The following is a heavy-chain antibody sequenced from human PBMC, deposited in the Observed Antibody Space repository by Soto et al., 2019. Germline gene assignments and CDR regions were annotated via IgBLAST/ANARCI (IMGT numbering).Heavy chain of an antibody. V-gene: IGHV3-23*01. CDR3: AKSLRRAWHELPFDAFDI. J-gene: IGHJ3*02. CDR2: ISGSGGST. Sequence: GGSLRLSCAASGFTFSSYAMSWVRQAPGKGLEWVSAISGSGGSTYYADSVKGRFTISRDNSKNTLYLQMNSLRAEDTAVYYCAKSLRRAWHELPFDAFDIWGQGTMVTVSS. D-gene: IGHD3-10*01. CDR1: GFTFSSYA.